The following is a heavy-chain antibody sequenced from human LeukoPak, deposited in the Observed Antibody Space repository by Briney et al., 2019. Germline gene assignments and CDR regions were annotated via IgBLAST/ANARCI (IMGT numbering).Heavy chain of an antibody. Sequence: PGGSLRLSCSASGFTFSNYGMHWVRQAPGKGLEYVSAISTNGGNTYHADSMKGRCTISRDNSKNTLFLQMSSLRPEDTAVYYCARVHSSSWAYFDNWGQGTLVTVSS. CDR1: GFTFSNYG. J-gene: IGHJ4*02. CDR2: ISTNGGNT. D-gene: IGHD6-13*01. V-gene: IGHV3-64D*06. CDR3: ARVHSSSWAYFDN.